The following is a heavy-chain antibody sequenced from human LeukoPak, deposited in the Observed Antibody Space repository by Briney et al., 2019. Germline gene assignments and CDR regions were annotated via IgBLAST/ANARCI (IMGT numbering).Heavy chain of an antibody. D-gene: IGHD2-8*02. CDR2: IYSGGST. V-gene: IGHV3-53*01. CDR3: VRDTVFAP. J-gene: IGHJ5*02. Sequence: PGGSLRLSCAASGVTVSSTYMSWVRQAPGKGLEWVSSIYSGGSTYYADSVKGRLTISRDHSKNTLYLQMNSLRAGDTAVYYRVRDTVFAPWGQGTLVTVSS. CDR1: GVTVSSTY.